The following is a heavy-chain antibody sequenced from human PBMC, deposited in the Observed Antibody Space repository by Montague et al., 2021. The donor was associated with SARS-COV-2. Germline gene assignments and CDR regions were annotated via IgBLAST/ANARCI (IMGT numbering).Heavy chain of an antibody. CDR2: IYYSGST. D-gene: IGHD3-9*01. Sequence: SETLSLTCTVSGGSISSYYWSWIRQPPGKGLEWIGYIYYSGSTNYNPSLKSRVTISVDTSKNQFSLKLISVTAADTAAYYCARVGVPYYDILTGYYIEGSDAFDIWGQGTMVTVSS. CDR3: ARVGVPYYDILTGYYIEGSDAFDI. CDR1: GGSISSYY. V-gene: IGHV4-59*13. J-gene: IGHJ3*02.